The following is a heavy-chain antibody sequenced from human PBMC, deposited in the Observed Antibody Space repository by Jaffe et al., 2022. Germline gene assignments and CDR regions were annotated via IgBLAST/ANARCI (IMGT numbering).Heavy chain of an antibody. J-gene: IGHJ3*02. D-gene: IGHD1-20*01. Sequence: QLQLQESGPGLVKPSETLSLTCTVSGGSISSSSYYWGWIRQPPGKGLEWIGSIYYSGSTYYNPSLKSRVTISVDTSKNQFSLKLSSVTAADTAVYYCARHRRRYNWNEDAFDIWGQGTMVTVSS. V-gene: IGHV4-39*01. CDR2: IYYSGST. CDR3: ARHRRRYNWNEDAFDI. CDR1: GGSISSSSYY.